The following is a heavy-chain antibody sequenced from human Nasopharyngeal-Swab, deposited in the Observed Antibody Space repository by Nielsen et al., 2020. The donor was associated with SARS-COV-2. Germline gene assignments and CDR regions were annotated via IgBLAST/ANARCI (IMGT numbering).Heavy chain of an antibody. CDR2: INPSGGST. J-gene: IGHJ4*02. CDR3: AARGSCSSTSCYADY. V-gene: IGHV1-46*01. CDR1: GYTFTSYY. D-gene: IGHD2-2*01. Sequence: ASVKVSCKASGYTFTSYYMHWVRQAPGQGLEWMGVINPSGGSTSYAQKFQGRVTMTRDTSTSTVYMELSSLRSEDTAVYYCAARGSCSSTSCYADYWGQGTLVTVSS.